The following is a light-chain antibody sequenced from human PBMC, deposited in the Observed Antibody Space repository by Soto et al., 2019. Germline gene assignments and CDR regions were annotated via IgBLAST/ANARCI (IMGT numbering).Light chain of an antibody. V-gene: IGLV2-14*03. J-gene: IGLJ1*01. CDR1: SSDVGGYNY. CDR2: DVS. Sequence: QSALTQPASVSGSPGQSITISRTGTSSDVGGYNYVSWYQHHPGKAPKLIIYDVSNRPSGVSIRFSGSKSDNTASLTISGLQPEDEAEYHCSSYTTSNTRQIVFGTGTKVTVL. CDR3: SSYTTSNTRQIV.